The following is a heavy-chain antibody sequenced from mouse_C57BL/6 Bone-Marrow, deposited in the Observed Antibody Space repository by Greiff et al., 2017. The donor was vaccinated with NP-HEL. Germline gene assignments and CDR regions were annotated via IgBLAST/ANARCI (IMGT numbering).Heavy chain of an antibody. J-gene: IGHJ2*01. CDR2: IDPEGGET. V-gene: IGHV14-2*01. D-gene: IGHD1-1*01. CDR1: GFNIKDYY. CDR3: AREGGVPLRDLFDD. Sequence: VQLQQSGAELVKPGASVKLSCTASGFNIKDYYMHWVKQRTEQGLEWIGRIDPEGGETKYAPKFQGQATITADTSSNTAYLQLTSLTSEDTDVYYCAREGGVPLRDLFDDWGQGTTLTVSS.